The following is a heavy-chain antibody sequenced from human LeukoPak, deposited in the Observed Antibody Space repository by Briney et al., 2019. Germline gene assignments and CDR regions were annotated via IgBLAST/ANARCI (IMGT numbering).Heavy chain of an antibody. J-gene: IGHJ4*02. Sequence: SETLSLTCTVSGGSISSGNWWSLVRQSPGKGLEWIGEIHHSGSTNYNPSLKSRVTISVDKSRNQFSLDLTSVTAADTAVHYCGRVGTPYFYLDYWGQGTLVTVSP. CDR2: IHHSGST. CDR1: GGSISSGNW. V-gene: IGHV4-4*02. D-gene: IGHD2/OR15-2a*01. CDR3: GRVGTPYFYLDY.